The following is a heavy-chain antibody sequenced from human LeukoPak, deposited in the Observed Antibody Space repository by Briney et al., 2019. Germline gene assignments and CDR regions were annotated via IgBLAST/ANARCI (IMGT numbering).Heavy chain of an antibody. Sequence: PGGSLRLSCAASGFTFSSYSMNWVRQAPGKGLEWVSSISSSSSYIYYADSVKGRFTISRNNAKNSLYLQMNSLRAEDTALYYCAKDASDGYNPRGEYFQHWGQGTLVTVSS. CDR1: GFTFSSYS. CDR2: ISSSSSYI. CDR3: AKDASDGYNPRGEYFQH. J-gene: IGHJ1*01. D-gene: IGHD5-24*01. V-gene: IGHV3-21*04.